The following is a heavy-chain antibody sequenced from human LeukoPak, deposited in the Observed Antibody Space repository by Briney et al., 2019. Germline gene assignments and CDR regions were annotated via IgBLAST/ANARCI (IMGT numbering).Heavy chain of an antibody. D-gene: IGHD5-24*01. CDR3: ASSNFLS. Sequence: SETLSLTCTVSGGSLRSSSYYWGWIRQPPGKGLEWIGSIYYSGSTYYNPSLKSRVAISADTSKNQFSLKLSSVTAADTAVYYCASSNFLSRGQGTLVTVSS. CDR1: GGSLRSSSYY. CDR2: IYYSGST. V-gene: IGHV4-39*01. J-gene: IGHJ4*02.